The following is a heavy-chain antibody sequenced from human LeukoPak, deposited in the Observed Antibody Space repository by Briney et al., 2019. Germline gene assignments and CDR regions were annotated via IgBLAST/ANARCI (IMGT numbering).Heavy chain of an antibody. CDR1: GGSISSYY. CDR3: ARDLGSSSFDY. J-gene: IGHJ4*02. V-gene: IGHV4-59*01. Sequence: SETLSLTCTVSGGSISSYYRSWIRQPPGKGLEWIGYIYYSGSTNYNPSLKSRVTISVDTSKNQFSLKLSSVTAADTAVYYCARDLGSSSFDYWGQGTLVTVSS. CDR2: IYYSGST. D-gene: IGHD6-13*01.